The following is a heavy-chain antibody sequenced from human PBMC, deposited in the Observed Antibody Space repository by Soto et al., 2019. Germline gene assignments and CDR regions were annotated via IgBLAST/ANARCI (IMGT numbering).Heavy chain of an antibody. D-gene: IGHD3-10*01. J-gene: IGHJ6*02. CDR3: ARGDRGGSGSPASYYYSGLDV. Sequence: DVQLLESGGDLVQPGGSLRLPCAASGVTFSSYPMSWARQPPGKGLEWVSSVSAGGDMTYYSDSVKGRFTISRDNSNNALFLQMNSLRAEDTALYYCARGDRGGSGSPASYYYSGLDVWGQGTTVTVSS. CDR2: VSAGGDMT. CDR1: GVTFSSYP. V-gene: IGHV3-23*01.